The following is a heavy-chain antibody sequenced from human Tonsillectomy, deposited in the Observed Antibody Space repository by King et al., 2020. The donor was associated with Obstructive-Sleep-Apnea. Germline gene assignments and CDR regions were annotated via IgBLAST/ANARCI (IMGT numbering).Heavy chain of an antibody. CDR3: ASTVDYGDYVFDY. CDR2: IWYDESNK. Sequence: QVQLVESGGGVVQPGRSLRLSCAASGFTFSAYGMHWVRQAPGKGLEWVAVIWYDESNKYYADSVQGRFTVSRDNSNNTLYLQMKSLRAEDTAVYYCASTVDYGDYVFDYWGQGTLVTVSS. J-gene: IGHJ4*02. CDR1: GFTFSAYG. V-gene: IGHV3-33*01. D-gene: IGHD4-17*01.